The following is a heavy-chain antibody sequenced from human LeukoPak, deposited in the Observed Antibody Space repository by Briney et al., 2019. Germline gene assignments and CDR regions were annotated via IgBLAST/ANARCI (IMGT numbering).Heavy chain of an antibody. J-gene: IGHJ3*02. CDR2: IIPILGTA. D-gene: IGHD1-26*01. CDR3: ARGLWELHAFDI. V-gene: IGHV1-69*11. CDR1: GGTFSSYA. Sequence: SVKVSCKASGGTFSSYAISWVRQAPGQGLEWMGRIIPILGTANYAQKFQGRVTITTDESTSTAYMELSSLRSEDTAVYYCARGLWELHAFDIWGQGTMVTVSS.